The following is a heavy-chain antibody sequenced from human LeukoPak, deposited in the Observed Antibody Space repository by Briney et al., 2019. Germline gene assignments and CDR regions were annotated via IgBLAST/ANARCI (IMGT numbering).Heavy chain of an antibody. J-gene: IGHJ5*02. CDR1: GYTFTSYY. CDR2: INPSGGST. V-gene: IGHV1-46*01. CDR3: ARGVSGGGDYHWFDP. D-gene: IGHD4-17*01. Sequence: ASVEVSCKASGYTFTSYYMHWVRQAPGQGLEWMGIINPSGGSTSYAQKFQGRVTMTRNTSISTAYMELSSLRSEDTAVYYCARGVSGGGDYHWFDPWGQGTLVTVSS.